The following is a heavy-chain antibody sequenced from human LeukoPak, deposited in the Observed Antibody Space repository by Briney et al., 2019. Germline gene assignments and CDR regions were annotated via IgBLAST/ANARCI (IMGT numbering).Heavy chain of an antibody. V-gene: IGHV3-33*08. CDR1: GFSFSDYW. D-gene: IGHD4-23*01. CDR3: ARGVGPVVSNFFDY. J-gene: IGHJ4*02. CDR2: IWYDGSNK. Sequence: GGSLRLSCAASGFSFSDYWMHWVRQAPGKGLEWVAVIWYDGSNKYYADSVKGRFTISRDNSKNTLYLQMNSLRAEDTAVYYCARGVGPVVSNFFDYWGQGTLVTVSS.